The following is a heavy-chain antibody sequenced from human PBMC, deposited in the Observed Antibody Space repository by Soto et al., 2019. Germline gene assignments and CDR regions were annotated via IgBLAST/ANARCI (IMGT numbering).Heavy chain of an antibody. Sequence: ASVKVSCKASGGTFSSYAISWVRQAPGQGLEWMGGIIPIFGTANYAQKFQGRVTITADESTSTAYMELSSLRSEDMAVYYCARGQEGYDFWSGYNNWFDPWGQGTLVTVSS. CDR2: IIPIFGTA. D-gene: IGHD3-3*01. J-gene: IGHJ5*02. CDR3: ARGQEGYDFWSGYNNWFDP. V-gene: IGHV1-69*13. CDR1: GGTFSSYA.